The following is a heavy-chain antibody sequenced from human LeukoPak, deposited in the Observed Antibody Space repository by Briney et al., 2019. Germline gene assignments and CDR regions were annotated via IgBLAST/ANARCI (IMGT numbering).Heavy chain of an antibody. D-gene: IGHD6-13*01. CDR3: ARGKQQLDYFYNYRMDV. CDR2: ISGDGSNE. J-gene: IGHJ6*02. V-gene: IGHV3-30*03. Sequence: GGSRGLSGEAPDSPLVSFGLPWSRQAQGRGLTWWEVISGDGSNEYYADSVKGRFTISRDNSENTLYLQMNSLRADDTALYYCARGKQQLDYFYNYRMDVWGQGTTVTVSS. CDR1: DSPLVSFG.